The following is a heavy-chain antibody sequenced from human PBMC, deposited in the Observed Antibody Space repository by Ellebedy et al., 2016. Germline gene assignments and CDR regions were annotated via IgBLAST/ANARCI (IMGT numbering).Heavy chain of an antibody. CDR2: IYSGGST. CDR3: ARVDSLYYYMDV. Sequence: GESLKISXAASGFTVSSNYMSWVRQAPGKGLEWVSVIYSGGSTYYADSVKGRFTISRDNSKNTLYLQMNSLRAEDTAVYYCARVDSLYYYMDVWGKGTTVTVSS. CDR1: GFTVSSNY. D-gene: IGHD5-12*01. J-gene: IGHJ6*03. V-gene: IGHV3-53*01.